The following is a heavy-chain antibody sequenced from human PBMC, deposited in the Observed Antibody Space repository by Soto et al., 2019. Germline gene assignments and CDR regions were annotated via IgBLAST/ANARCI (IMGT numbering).Heavy chain of an antibody. CDR2: IYYSGST. V-gene: IGHV4-31*03. CDR1: GGSISSGGYY. J-gene: IGHJ4*02. D-gene: IGHD3-22*01. CDR3: AATYYYDSSGYYSPYYFDY. Sequence: QVQLQESGPGLVKPSQTLSLTCTVSGGSISSGGYYWSWIRQHPGKGLEWIGYIYYSGSTYYNPSLKRRVTIYVDTSNNQFSLELSSVTAADTAVYYCAATYYYDSSGYYSPYYFDYWGQGTLVTVSS.